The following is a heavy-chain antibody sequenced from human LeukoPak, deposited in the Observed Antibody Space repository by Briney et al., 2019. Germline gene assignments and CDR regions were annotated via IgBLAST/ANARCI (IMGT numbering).Heavy chain of an antibody. CDR2: IYHSGST. Sequence: PSGTLSHTFAVSGGSISSSNWWSWVRQPPGKGLEWIGEIYHSGSTNYNPSLKGPVTISVDKSKNRFSLKLCSVTAADTAVYYCASHLRLGYCSGGSCCSGPNWFEPWGQGTLVTVAS. V-gene: IGHV4-4*02. J-gene: IGHJ5*02. CDR1: GGSISSSNW. D-gene: IGHD2-15*01. CDR3: ASHLRLGYCSGGSCCSGPNWFEP.